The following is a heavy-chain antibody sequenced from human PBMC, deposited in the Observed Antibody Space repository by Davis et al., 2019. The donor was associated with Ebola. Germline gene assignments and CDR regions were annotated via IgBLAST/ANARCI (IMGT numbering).Heavy chain of an antibody. CDR2: INPNSGGT. J-gene: IGHJ6*02. Sequence: ASVKVSCKASGYTFTGYYMHWVRQAPGQGLEWMGRINPNSGGTNYAQKFQGRVTMTRDTSISTAYMELSSLRSEDTAVYYCARDHWWGITGIYYYYGMDVWGQGTTVTVSS. D-gene: IGHD1-20*01. V-gene: IGHV1-2*06. CDR3: ARDHWWGITGIYYYYGMDV. CDR1: GYTFTGYY.